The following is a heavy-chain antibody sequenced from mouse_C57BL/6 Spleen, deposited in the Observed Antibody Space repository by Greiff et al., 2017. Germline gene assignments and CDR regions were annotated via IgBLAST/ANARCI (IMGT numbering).Heavy chain of an antibody. CDR2: ISYDGSN. V-gene: IGHV3-6*01. Sequence: DVQLVESGPGLVKPSQSLSLTCSVTGYSITSGYYWNWIRQFPGNKLEWMGYISYDGSNNYNPSLKNRISITRDTSKNQFFLKLNSVTTEDTATYYCARGGIYYGNLYAMDYWGQGTSVTVSS. J-gene: IGHJ4*01. CDR1: GYSITSGYY. CDR3: ARGGIYYGNLYAMDY. D-gene: IGHD2-1*01.